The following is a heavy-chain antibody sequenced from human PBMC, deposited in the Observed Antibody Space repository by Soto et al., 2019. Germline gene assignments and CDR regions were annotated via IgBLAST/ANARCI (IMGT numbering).Heavy chain of an antibody. D-gene: IGHD4-17*01. Sequence: EVQLLESGGGLVQPGGSLRLSCAASGFTFSSYAMSWFRQAPGKGLEWVSAISGSGDSTYYADSVKGRFTISRDNPNNTQYLQMNSLRAEDTAVYYCAKRTVGWYFDLWGSGTLVTVSS. CDR3: AKRTVGWYFDL. CDR1: GFTFSSYA. J-gene: IGHJ2*01. CDR2: ISGSGDST. V-gene: IGHV3-23*01.